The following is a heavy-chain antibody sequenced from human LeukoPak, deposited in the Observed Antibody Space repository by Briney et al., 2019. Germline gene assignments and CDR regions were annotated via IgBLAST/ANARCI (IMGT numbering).Heavy chain of an antibody. CDR2: INHSGST. Sequence: SETLSLTCAVYGGSFSGYYWSWIRQPPGKGLEWIGEINHSGSTNYNPSLKSRVTISVDTSKNQFSLKLSSVTAADTAVYYCARDLWFGRNWIDPWGQGTLVTVSS. D-gene: IGHD3-10*01. CDR1: GGSFSGYY. V-gene: IGHV4-34*01. CDR3: ARDLWFGRNWIDP. J-gene: IGHJ5*02.